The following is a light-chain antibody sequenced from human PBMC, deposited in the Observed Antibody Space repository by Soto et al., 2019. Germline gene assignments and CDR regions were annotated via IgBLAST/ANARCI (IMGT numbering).Light chain of an antibody. CDR3: SSYSDSDTKV. Sequence: QSVLTQPPSASGTPGQRVTISCSGSTSNIGSHPVNWYQQLPGTAPKLLIYITNQRPSGVPDRFSGSKSGTSASLAISGLQSEDEADYYCSSYSDSDTKVFGTGTKLTVL. V-gene: IGLV1-44*01. CDR1: TSNIGSHP. CDR2: ITN. J-gene: IGLJ1*01.